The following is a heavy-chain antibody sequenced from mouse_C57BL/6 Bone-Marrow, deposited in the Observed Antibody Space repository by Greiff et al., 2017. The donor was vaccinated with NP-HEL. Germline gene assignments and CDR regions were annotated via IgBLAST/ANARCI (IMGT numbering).Heavy chain of an antibody. J-gene: IGHJ2*01. CDR1: GYTFTSYW. CDR2: INPSSGYT. V-gene: IGHV1-7*01. Sequence: QVQLQQSGAELAKPGASVKLSCKASGYTFTSYWMHWVKQRPGQGLEWIGYINPSSGYTKYNQKFKDKATLTADKSSSTAYMQLSSLTYGDSAVYYCEKGVNFDYCDQGTTLTVSS. CDR3: EKGVNFDY.